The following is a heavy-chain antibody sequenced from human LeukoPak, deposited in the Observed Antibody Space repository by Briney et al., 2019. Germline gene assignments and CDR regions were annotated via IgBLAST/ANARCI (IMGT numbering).Heavy chain of an antibody. V-gene: IGHV1-46*01. CDR2: INPSGGST. D-gene: IGHD3-10*01. Sequence: ASVKVSCKASGYTFTSYYMHWVRQAPGQGLEWMGIINPSGGSTSYAQKFQGRVTMTRDTSTSTVYVELSSLRSEDTAVYYCASNLRTGKLNDAFDIWGQGTMVTVSS. CDR1: GYTFTSYY. CDR3: ASNLRTGKLNDAFDI. J-gene: IGHJ3*02.